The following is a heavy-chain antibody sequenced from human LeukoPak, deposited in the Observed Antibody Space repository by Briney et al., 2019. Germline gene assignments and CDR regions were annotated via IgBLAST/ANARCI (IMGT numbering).Heavy chain of an antibody. V-gene: IGHV3-74*01. CDR3: TGHHQAYSRTY. CDR2: ISTDASST. J-gene: IGHJ4*02. D-gene: IGHD4-11*01. CDR1: GFTFSSYW. Sequence: GGSLRLSCAGSGFTFSSYWMHWVRQAPGKGLVWVSRISTDASSTTYADSVKGRFTISRDNAKDTLYLQMDSLRAEDTAVYYCTGHHQAYSRTYWGQGTLVTVSS.